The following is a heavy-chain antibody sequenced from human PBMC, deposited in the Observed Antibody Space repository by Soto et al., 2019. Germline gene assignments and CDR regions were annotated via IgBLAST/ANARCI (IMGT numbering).Heavy chain of an antibody. CDR1: GGSLSSYY. V-gene: IGHV4-59*01. J-gene: IGHJ5*02. CDR3: GSVRPSGYVLS. CDR2: VYFSGNT. D-gene: IGHD6-25*01. Sequence: SETLSLTCTVSGGSLSSYYWTWIRQSPGKGLEWIGYVYFSGNTNYNPSLKSRATISIDTSKNQFSLRLASVTAADTAFYYCGSVRPSGYVLSWGQGTLVTVSS.